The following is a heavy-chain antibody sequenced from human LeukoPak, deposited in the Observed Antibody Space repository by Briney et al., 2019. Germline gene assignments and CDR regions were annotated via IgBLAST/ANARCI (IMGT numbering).Heavy chain of an antibody. CDR3: ARDGFRAGTVVPAAPGV. V-gene: IGHV3-74*01. J-gene: IGHJ3*01. CDR1: GFTFSNHW. Sequence: GGSLRLSCAASGFTFSNHWMHWVRQTPGKGLVWVSRIRSDGGTIDYADSVRGRFTISRDNAKNTLSLQMNSLRAEDTAVYYCARDGFRAGTVVPAAPGVWGQGTMVTVSS. D-gene: IGHD2-2*01. CDR2: IRSDGGTI.